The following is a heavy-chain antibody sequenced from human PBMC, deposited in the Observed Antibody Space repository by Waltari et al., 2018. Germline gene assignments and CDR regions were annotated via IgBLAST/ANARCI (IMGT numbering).Heavy chain of an antibody. CDR1: GFTFSSYA. CDR2: ISGSGGST. V-gene: IGHV3-23*04. Sequence: EVQLVESGGGLIQPGGSLRLSCAASGFTFSSYAMSWVRQAPGKGLEWVSAISGSGGSTYYADSVKGRFTISRDNSKNTLYLQMNSLRAEDTAVYYCATARDFWSGYYTGIYDAFDIWGQGTMVTVSS. CDR3: ATARDFWSGYYTGIYDAFDI. D-gene: IGHD3-3*01. J-gene: IGHJ3*02.